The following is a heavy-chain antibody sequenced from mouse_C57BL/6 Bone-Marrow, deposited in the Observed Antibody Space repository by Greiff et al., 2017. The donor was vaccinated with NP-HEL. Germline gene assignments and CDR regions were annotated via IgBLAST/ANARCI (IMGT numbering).Heavy chain of an antibody. V-gene: IGHV1-74*01. CDR3: AIWSPRFAY. CDR2: IHPSDSDT. CDR1: GYTFTSYW. J-gene: IGHJ3*01. Sequence: QVQLQQPGAELVKPGASVKVSCKASGYTFTSYWMHGVKQRPGQGLEWIGRIHPSDSDTNYNQKFKGKATLTVDKSSSTAYMQRSSLTSEVPAVYYGAIWSPRFAYCGQGTLGTVSA.